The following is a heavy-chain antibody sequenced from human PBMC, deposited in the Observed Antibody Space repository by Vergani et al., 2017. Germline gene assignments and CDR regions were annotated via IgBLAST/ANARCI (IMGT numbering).Heavy chain of an antibody. CDR1: GFTFSSYG. V-gene: IGHV3-30*18. J-gene: IGHJ4*02. Sequence: QVQLVESGGGVVQPGRSLRLSCAASGFTFSSYGMHWVRQAPGKGLEWVAVISYDGSNKYYADSVKGRFTISRDNSKNTLYLQMNSLRAEDTAVYYCAKGSYYDSSYANWGQGTLVTVSS. CDR3: AKGSYYDSSYAN. D-gene: IGHD3-22*01. CDR2: ISYDGSNK.